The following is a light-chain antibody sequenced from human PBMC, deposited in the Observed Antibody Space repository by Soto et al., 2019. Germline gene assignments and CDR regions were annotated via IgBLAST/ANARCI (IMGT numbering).Light chain of an antibody. V-gene: IGLV2-8*01. Sequence: QSALTQPPSASGSPGQSVTISCTGTSSDSGGYNSVSWYQQHPDKAPKLMIYEVTRRPSGVPDRFSGSKSGNTASLTVSGLQAEDEADYYCSSYAGSNNMIFGGGTKLTVL. CDR2: EVT. CDR3: SSYAGSNNMI. J-gene: IGLJ2*01. CDR1: SSDSGGYNS.